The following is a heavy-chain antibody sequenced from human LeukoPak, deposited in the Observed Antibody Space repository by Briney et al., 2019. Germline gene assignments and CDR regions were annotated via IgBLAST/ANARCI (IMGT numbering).Heavy chain of an antibody. V-gene: IGHV3-30*02. CDR1: GFTFSRNG. Sequence: HSGGSLRLSCAASGFTFSRNGMHWVRQAPGKGLEWVAFIRDDGSNKYYADSMKGRFTISRDNFKNTLYLQMNSLRVEDTAVYYCAKDRTLVAGTSIDNWGQGTLVTVSS. J-gene: IGHJ4*02. CDR3: AKDRTLVAGTSIDN. D-gene: IGHD6-19*01. CDR2: IRDDGSNK.